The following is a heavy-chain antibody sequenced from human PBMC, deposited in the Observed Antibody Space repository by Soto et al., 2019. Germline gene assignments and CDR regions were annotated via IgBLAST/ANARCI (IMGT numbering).Heavy chain of an antibody. CDR1: GYTFTSYD. J-gene: IGHJ4*02. V-gene: IGHV1-8*01. D-gene: IGHD3-3*01. CDR2: MNPNSGNT. CDR3: ARSHPGTIFGAD. Sequence: QVQLVQSGAEVKKHGASVKVSCKASGYTFTSYDSNWVRQATGQGLEWMGWMNPNSGNTGYAQKFQGRVTMTRNTSISTAYMELSSLRSEDTAVDYCARSHPGTIFGADWGQGTLVPVSS.